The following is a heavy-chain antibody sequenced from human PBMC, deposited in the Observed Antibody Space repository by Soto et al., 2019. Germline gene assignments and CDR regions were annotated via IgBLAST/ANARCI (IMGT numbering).Heavy chain of an antibody. Sequence: GASVKVSCKASGYTFTSYGISWVRQAPGQGLEWIGWISAYNGNTNNAQKLQGRVTMTTDTSTSTAYMELRSLRSDATAVYYCARNYCSGGSCYSDGDWFDPWGQGTLVTVSS. CDR3: ARNYCSGGSCYSDGDWFDP. CDR1: GYTFTSYG. D-gene: IGHD2-15*01. J-gene: IGHJ5*02. CDR2: ISAYNGNT. V-gene: IGHV1-18*01.